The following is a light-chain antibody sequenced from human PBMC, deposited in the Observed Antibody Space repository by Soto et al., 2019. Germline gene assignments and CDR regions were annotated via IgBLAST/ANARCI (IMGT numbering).Light chain of an antibody. Sequence: EIVLTQSPGTLSLSPGERATLSCRASQSLSSSHLAWYQQKPGQAPRLLIYGASGRATGVPDRFSGGGSGTDFALTISRLEPEDFAVYYCQQYGSSPQTFGQGTKVEIK. CDR2: GAS. J-gene: IGKJ1*01. CDR3: QQYGSSPQT. V-gene: IGKV3-20*01. CDR1: QSLSSSH.